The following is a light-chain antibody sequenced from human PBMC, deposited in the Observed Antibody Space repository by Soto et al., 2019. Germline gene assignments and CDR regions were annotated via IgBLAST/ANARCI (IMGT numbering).Light chain of an antibody. CDR2: EVS. Sequence: QSALTQPASVSGSPGQSITISCTGTSSDIGRYDYVSWYQQFPGKAPKLMIYEVSNRPSGVSNRFSGSKSGNTASLTISGLQAEDEADYYCSSYTSSSTVVFGGGTKVTVL. V-gene: IGLV2-14*01. CDR1: SSDIGRYDY. J-gene: IGLJ2*01. CDR3: SSYTSSSTVV.